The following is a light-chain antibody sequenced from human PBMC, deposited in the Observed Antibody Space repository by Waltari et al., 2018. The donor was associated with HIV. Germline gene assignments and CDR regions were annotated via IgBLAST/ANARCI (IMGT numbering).Light chain of an antibody. Sequence: NFMLTQPQSVSDSPGKTVTISCTRSSGNIARDSVHWYQHRPGRAPPLVIYEDNQRPSGVPCRFSGSIDTSSNSASLTISGLEPEDEAFYYCQSCYNTYRVFGGGTKLTVL. CDR3: QSCYNTYRV. CDR1: SGNIARDS. V-gene: IGLV6-57*03. CDR2: EDN. J-gene: IGLJ3*02.